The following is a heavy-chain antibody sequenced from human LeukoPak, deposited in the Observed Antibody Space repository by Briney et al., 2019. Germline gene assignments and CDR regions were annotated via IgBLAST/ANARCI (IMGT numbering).Heavy chain of an antibody. D-gene: IGHD6-19*01. Sequence: SETLSLTCTVSGDSISSHYWSWIRQPPGKGLEWIGYIYYSGSTYYNPSLKSRVTISLDTSKNHLSLKLNSVTAADTAIYYCARWLGSGLFDCWGEGTLVTVSS. J-gene: IGHJ4*02. CDR1: GDSISSHY. CDR2: IYYSGST. CDR3: ARWLGSGLFDC. V-gene: IGHV4-59*11.